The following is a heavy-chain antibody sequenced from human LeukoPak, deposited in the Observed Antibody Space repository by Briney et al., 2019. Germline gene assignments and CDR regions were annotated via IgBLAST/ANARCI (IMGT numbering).Heavy chain of an antibody. J-gene: IGHJ4*02. Sequence: SETLSLTCTVSGYSITSGYYWGWIRQPPGKGLEWIGSINHSGSTFYNPSLKSRVTISVDTPKNQLSLKLSSVTAADTAVYYCARPTGTARYFEYWGQGTLVTVSS. CDR2: INHSGST. CDR3: ARPTGTARYFEY. V-gene: IGHV4-38-2*02. D-gene: IGHD5-18*01. CDR1: GYSITSGYY.